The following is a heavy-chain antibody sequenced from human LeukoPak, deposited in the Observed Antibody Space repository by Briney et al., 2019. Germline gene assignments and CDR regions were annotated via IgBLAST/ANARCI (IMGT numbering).Heavy chain of an antibody. CDR3: ARDQTGGHDAFDI. Sequence: SETLSLTCAVSGGSISSYYWSWIRQPPGKGLEWIGYIYYSGSTNYNPSLKSRVTISVDTSKNQFTLKLSSVTAADTAVYYCARDQTGGHDAFDIWGQGTMVTVSS. V-gene: IGHV4-59*01. CDR2: IYYSGST. CDR1: GGSISSYY. D-gene: IGHD1-26*01. J-gene: IGHJ3*02.